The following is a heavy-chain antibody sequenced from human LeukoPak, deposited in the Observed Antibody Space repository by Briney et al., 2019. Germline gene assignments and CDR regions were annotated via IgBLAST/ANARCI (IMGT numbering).Heavy chain of an antibody. J-gene: IGHJ4*02. V-gene: IGHV1-8*01. CDR1: GYTFTSYD. Sequence: GASVKVSCKASGYTFTSYDFNWLRQATGQGPEWMGWMNPNSGATGYAQKFQGRVTMTRDTSTSTVYMELSSLRSEDTAVYYCARDASSGWIDYWGQGTLVTVSS. D-gene: IGHD6-19*01. CDR3: ARDASSGWIDY. CDR2: MNPNSGAT.